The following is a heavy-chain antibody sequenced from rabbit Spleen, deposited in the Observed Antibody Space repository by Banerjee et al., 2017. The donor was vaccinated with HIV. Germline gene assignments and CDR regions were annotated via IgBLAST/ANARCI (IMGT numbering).Heavy chain of an antibody. V-gene: IGHV1S43*01. Sequence: QQQLEESGGGLVKPGGTLTLTCKASGIDFSRHFYMCWVRQAPGKGLELIGYIDPVFGITVYASWVNGRFTISRDNAQNTLYLQLNSLTAADTATYFCVREVYHILGLWGQGTLVTVS. CDR2: IDPVFGIT. CDR1: GIDFSRHFY. CDR3: VREVYHILGL. D-gene: IGHD1-1*01. J-gene: IGHJ4*01.